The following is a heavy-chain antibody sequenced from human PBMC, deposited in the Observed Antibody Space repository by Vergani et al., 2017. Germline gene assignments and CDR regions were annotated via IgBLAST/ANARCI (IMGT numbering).Heavy chain of an antibody. Sequence: EVQLVQSGAEVKKPGESLKISCKGSGYSFTSYWIGWVRQMPGKGLEWMGIIYPGDSDTRYSPSVQGKVTISADKSISTAYLQWSSLKASDTAMYYCARGVVPAARDYYYYYMDVWGKGTTVTVSS. V-gene: IGHV5-51*03. CDR3: ARGVVPAARDYYYYYMDV. J-gene: IGHJ6*03. D-gene: IGHD2-2*01. CDR2: IYPGDSDT. CDR1: GYSFTSYW.